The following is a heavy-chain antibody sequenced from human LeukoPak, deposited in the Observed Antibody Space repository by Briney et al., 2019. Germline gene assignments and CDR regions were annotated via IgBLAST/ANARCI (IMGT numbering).Heavy chain of an antibody. CDR2: IYYSGST. D-gene: IGHD3-16*02. J-gene: IGHJ5*02. V-gene: IGHV4-31*03. CDR3: ARGAMMITFGGVIVPRYSWFDP. CDR1: GGSISSGGYY. Sequence: PSQTLSLTCTVSGGSISSGGYYWSWIRQHPGKGLEWIGYIYYSGSTYYNPSLKSRVTIPVDTSKNQFSLKLSSVTAADTAVYYCARGAMMITFGGVIVPRYSWFDPWGQGTLVTVSS.